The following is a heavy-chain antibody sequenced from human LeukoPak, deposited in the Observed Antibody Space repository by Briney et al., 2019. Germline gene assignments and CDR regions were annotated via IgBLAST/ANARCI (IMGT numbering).Heavy chain of an antibody. J-gene: IGHJ4*02. CDR1: GFTFDDYA. CDR2: ISWNSGSI. Sequence: SGGSLRLSCAASGFTFDDYAMHWVRQAPGKGLEWVSGISWNSGSIGYADSVKGRFTISRDNAKNSLYLQMNSLRAEDTAVYYCAKGGSSLYFFDHWGQGTLVTVSS. V-gene: IGHV3-9*01. CDR3: AKGGSSLYFFDH. D-gene: IGHD1-26*01.